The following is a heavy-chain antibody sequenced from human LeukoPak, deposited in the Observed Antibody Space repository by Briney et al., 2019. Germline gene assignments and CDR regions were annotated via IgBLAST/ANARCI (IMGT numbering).Heavy chain of an antibody. CDR2: TKEDGTET. V-gene: IGHV3-7*03. Sequence: GGSLRLSCAASGFMFSSNWMSWVRLAPGKGLEWVANTKEDGTETYYVDSVKGRFTISRDNAKNSLYLQMNSLRVEDTAVYYCAKEGRSLQTYWGQGTLVTVSP. J-gene: IGHJ4*02. D-gene: IGHD5-24*01. CDR3: AKEGRSLQTY. CDR1: GFMFSSNW.